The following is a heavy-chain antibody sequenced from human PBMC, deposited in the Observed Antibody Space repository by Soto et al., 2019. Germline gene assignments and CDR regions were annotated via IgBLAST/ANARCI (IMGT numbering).Heavy chain of an antibody. D-gene: IGHD6-6*01. CDR2: IYYSGST. CDR1: GGSISSYY. V-gene: IGHV4-59*08. J-gene: IGHJ4*02. Sequence: SETLSLTCTVSGGSISSYYWSWIRQPPGKGLEWIGYIYYSGSTNYNPSLKSRVTISVDTSKNQFSLKLSSVTAADTAVYYCARGSSSSLGYFDYWGQGTLVTVSS. CDR3: ARGSSSSLGYFDY.